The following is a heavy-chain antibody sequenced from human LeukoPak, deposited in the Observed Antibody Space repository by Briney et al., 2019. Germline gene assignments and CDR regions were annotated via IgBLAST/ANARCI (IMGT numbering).Heavy chain of an antibody. CDR1: GLPFSSYA. CDR2: FSGSGGST. CDR3: ANGPGDCSGGSCYFEAFDI. V-gene: IGHV3-23*01. Sequence: GGSLRLSCAAPGLPFSSYAMSWVRQAPGKGLEWVSAFSGSGGSTYYADAVKGRFTISRDNSKNTLYLQMSSLRAEDTAVYYCANGPGDCSGGSCYFEAFDIWGQGTMVTVSS. J-gene: IGHJ3*02. D-gene: IGHD2-15*01.